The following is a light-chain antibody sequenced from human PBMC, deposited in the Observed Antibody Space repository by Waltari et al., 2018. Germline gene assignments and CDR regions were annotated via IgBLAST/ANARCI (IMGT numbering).Light chain of an antibody. CDR2: GAS. J-gene: IGKJ4*01. V-gene: IGKV1-39*01. CDR3: QQGYNTPST. CDR1: QTISTY. Sequence: DIQMTQSPSSLSASVGDRVTITCRASQTISTYLNWYQQKPGEASKLLIYGASSLHSGVPSRFSGSGSGTYFTLTISSLQPEDSATYYCQQGYNTPSTFGGGTKVEIK.